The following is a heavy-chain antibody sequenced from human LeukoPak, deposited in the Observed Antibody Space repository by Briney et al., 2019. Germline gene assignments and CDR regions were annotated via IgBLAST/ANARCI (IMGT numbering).Heavy chain of an antibody. D-gene: IGHD1-26*01. Sequence: ASVKVSCKASGYTFTSYYMHWVRQAPGQGLEWLGLINPSGSSTLYAQKFQGRVTMTRDMSTTTDYMELSSLKSEDTAVYYCARDNSVGDVAWWFDPWGQGTLVTVSS. J-gene: IGHJ5*02. CDR3: ARDNSVGDVAWWFDP. CDR1: GYTFTSYY. CDR2: INPSGSST. V-gene: IGHV1-46*01.